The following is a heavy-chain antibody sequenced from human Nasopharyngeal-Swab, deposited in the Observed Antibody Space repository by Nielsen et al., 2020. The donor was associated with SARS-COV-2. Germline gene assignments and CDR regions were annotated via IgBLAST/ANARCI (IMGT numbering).Heavy chain of an antibody. CDR2: ISAYNGNT. Sequence: WVRQAPGQGLEWMGWISAYNGNTNYAQKLQGRATMTKDTSTSIAYMELRSLRSDDTAVYYCARGRSYLTGPADYWGQGTLVTVSS. CDR3: ARGRSYLTGPADY. J-gene: IGHJ4*02. V-gene: IGHV1-18*01. D-gene: IGHD1-26*01.